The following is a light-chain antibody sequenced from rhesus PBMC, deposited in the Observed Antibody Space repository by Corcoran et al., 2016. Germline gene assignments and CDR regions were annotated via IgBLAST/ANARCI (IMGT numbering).Light chain of an antibody. J-gene: IGKJ2*01. Sequence: DIQMTQSPSSLSASVGDRVTITCRASQGISDDLAWYQQTPGETPKLLIYEASSLQSGIPSRFSGRGSGTDFTLTISNLQTEDSATYYCQHYYSSPYRFGQGTKVEIK. CDR1: QGISDD. CDR2: EAS. V-gene: IGKV1-22*01. CDR3: QHYYSSPYR.